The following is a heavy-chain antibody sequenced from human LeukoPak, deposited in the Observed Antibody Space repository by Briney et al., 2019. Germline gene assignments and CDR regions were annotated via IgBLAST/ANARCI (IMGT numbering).Heavy chain of an antibody. CDR3: ARGPVDYYDSSGYSAFDI. D-gene: IGHD3-22*01. CDR1: GYTFTSYY. CDR2: IIPIFGTA. V-gene: IGHV1-69*13. J-gene: IGHJ3*02. Sequence: GASVNVSCKASGYTFTSYYMHWVRQAPGQGLEWMGGIIPIFGTANYAQKFQGRVTITADESTSTAYMELSSLRSEDTAVYYCARGPVDYYDSSGYSAFDIWGQGTMVTVSS.